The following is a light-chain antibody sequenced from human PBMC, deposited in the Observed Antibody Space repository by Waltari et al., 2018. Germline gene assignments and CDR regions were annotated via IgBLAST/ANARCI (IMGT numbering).Light chain of an antibody. CDR1: SSNIGKNF. CDR3: GIWDTSLSALYV. CDR2: DNN. Sequence: QSVLTQPPSVSAAPGQKVTISCSGSSSNIGKNFVSWYQQLPGTAPKLLIYDNNERPSGIPDRFSGSKSGTSATLGITGIQTGDEAVYYCGIWDTSLSALYVFGTGTKVTVL. V-gene: IGLV1-51*01. J-gene: IGLJ1*01.